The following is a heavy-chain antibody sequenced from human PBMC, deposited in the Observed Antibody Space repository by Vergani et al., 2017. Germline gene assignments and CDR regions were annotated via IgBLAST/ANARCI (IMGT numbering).Heavy chain of an antibody. D-gene: IGHD7-27*01. CDR1: GFTFSSYG. J-gene: IGHJ3*02. Sequence: QVQLVESGGGVVQPGRSLRLSCAASGFTFSSYGMHWVRQAPGKGLEWVAVIWYDGSNKYYADSVKGRFTISRDNSKTTLYLQMNSLRAEDTAVYYCASLTGDAAFDIWGQGTMVTVSS. V-gene: IGHV3-33*01. CDR2: IWYDGSNK. CDR3: ASLTGDAAFDI.